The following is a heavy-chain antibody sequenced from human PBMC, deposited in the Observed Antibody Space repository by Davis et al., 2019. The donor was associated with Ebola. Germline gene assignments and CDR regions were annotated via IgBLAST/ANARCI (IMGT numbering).Heavy chain of an antibody. CDR3: ATLPDV. V-gene: IGHV7-4-1*04. J-gene: IGHJ3*01. CDR1: AYRFTTYG. Sequence: ASVKVSCKASAYRFTTYGMNWVRQAPGQGLEWMGWINTNTGNPTYAKGFTGRFVFSLDTSVNMAYLLINSLKTEDAAVYYCATLPDVWGQGTMVTVSS. CDR2: INTNTGNP.